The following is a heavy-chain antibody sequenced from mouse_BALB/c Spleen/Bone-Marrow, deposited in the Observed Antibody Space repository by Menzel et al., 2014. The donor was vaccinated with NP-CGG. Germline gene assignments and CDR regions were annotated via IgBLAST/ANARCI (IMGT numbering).Heavy chain of an antibody. Sequence: EVHLVESGAELVKPGATVKLSCTASGFNIKDTYIHWVKQRPEQGLEWIGRIDPANGNTKYDPKFQGKATITADTSSNTAYLHLGSLTSEDTAVYYCARYRYYGSSGWDYWGQGTSVTVSS. CDR2: IDPANGNT. CDR1: GFNIKDTY. CDR3: ARYRYYGSSGWDY. V-gene: IGHV14-3*02. D-gene: IGHD1-1*01. J-gene: IGHJ4*01.